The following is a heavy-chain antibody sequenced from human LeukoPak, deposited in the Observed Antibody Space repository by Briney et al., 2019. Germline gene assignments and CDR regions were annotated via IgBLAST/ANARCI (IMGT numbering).Heavy chain of an antibody. CDR1: GFTLNSHA. CDR3: AKAVGAYCSSTGCLFDP. D-gene: IGHD2-2*01. J-gene: IGHJ5*02. Sequence: GGALRLPRAASGFTLNSHAKSLVRQAPRKGPEGVSAISGSGGTTYYADSVKGGSTISRDTTKTTLYLQRNRLRAEDTAVYYCAKAVGAYCSSTGCLFDPWGQGTLVTVSS. V-gene: IGHV3-23*01. CDR2: ISGSGGTT.